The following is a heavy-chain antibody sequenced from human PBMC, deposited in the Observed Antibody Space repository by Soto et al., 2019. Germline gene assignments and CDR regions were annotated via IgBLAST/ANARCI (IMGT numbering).Heavy chain of an antibody. CDR2: IYYSGST. CDR3: ARHKRRFGVVISPFGPIDY. Sequence: PSETLSLTCTVSGGSISSYYWSWIRQPPGKGLEWIGYIYYSGSTNYNPSLKSRVTISVDTSKNQFSLKLSSVTAADTAVYYCARHKRRFGVVISPFGPIDYWGQGTLVTVSS. J-gene: IGHJ4*02. D-gene: IGHD3-3*01. CDR1: GGSISSYY. V-gene: IGHV4-59*08.